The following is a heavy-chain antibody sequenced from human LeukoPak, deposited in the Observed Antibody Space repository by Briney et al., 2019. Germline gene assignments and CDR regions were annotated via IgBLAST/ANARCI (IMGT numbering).Heavy chain of an antibody. CDR1: GYTFTSYD. V-gene: IGHV1-8*03. CDR2: MNPNSGNT. D-gene: IGHD2-8*01. CDR3: ARGGCTNGVCSVDY. J-gene: IGHJ4*02. Sequence: GASVKVSCKASGYTFTSYDINWVRQATGQGLEWMGWMNPNSGNTGYAQKFQGRVTITRNTSISTAYMELSSLRSEDTAVYYCARGGCTNGVCSVDYWGQGTLVTVSS.